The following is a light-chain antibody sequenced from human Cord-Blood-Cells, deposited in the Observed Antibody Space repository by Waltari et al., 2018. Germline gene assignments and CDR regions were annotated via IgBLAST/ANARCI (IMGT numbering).Light chain of an antibody. CDR3: QQYNNWWT. V-gene: IGKV3-15*01. J-gene: IGKJ1*01. CDR1: QSVSSN. CDR2: GAS. Sequence: EIVITQSPATLSASPGERATLSCRASQSVSSNLAWYQQKPGQAPRLLIYGASTRATGIPARFSGSGAGTKFTLTISSPHSEAFAIYYCQQYNNWWTFGQGTKVEIQ.